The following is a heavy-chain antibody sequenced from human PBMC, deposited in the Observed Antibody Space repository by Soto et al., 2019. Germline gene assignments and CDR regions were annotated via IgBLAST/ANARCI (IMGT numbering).Heavy chain of an antibody. V-gene: IGHV3-23*01. CDR3: ARRSSGWYFDY. CDR2: ISGSGGST. D-gene: IGHD6-19*01. Sequence: EVQLLESGGGLVQPGGSLRLSCAASGFTFSSYAMSWVRQAPGKGLEWVSAISGSGGSTYYADSVKGRFTISRDNAKNTLYLQMNSLRAEDTAVYDCARRSSGWYFDYWGQGTLVTVSS. CDR1: GFTFSSYA. J-gene: IGHJ4*02.